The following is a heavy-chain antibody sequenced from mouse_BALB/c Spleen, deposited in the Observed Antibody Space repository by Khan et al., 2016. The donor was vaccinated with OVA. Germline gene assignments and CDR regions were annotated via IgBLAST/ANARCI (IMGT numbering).Heavy chain of an antibody. CDR1: GFSLTGYG. Sequence: VELEQSGPGLVAPSQSLSITCTVSGFSLTGYGVNWVRQPPGKGLEWLVMIWGDGSTDYNSALKSRLNISKDNSKSQVFLKMNSLQTDDTARYYCARAYYGNYREAMDYWGQGTSVTVSS. V-gene: IGHV2-6-7*01. D-gene: IGHD2-10*01. CDR2: IWGDGST. CDR3: ARAYYGNYREAMDY. J-gene: IGHJ4*01.